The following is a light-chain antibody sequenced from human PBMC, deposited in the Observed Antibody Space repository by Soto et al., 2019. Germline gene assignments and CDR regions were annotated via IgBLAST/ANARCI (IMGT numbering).Light chain of an antibody. CDR3: AAWDDSLSGYV. J-gene: IGLJ1*01. Sequence: QSALAQPPPASGTPGQRVTTPCFGSSPNIGSNYVYWYQQLPGTAPKLLIYRNNQRPSGVPDRFSGSKSGTSASLAISGLRSEDEADYYCAAWDDSLSGYVFGTGTKVTVL. CDR1: SPNIGSNY. CDR2: RNN. V-gene: IGLV1-47*01.